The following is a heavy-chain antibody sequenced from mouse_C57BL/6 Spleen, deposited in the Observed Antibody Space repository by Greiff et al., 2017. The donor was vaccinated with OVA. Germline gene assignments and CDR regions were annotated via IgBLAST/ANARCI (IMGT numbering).Heavy chain of an antibody. Sequence: EVQVVESGGGLVQPKGSLKLSCAASGFSFNTYAMNWVRQAPGKGLEWVARIRSKSNNYATYYADSVKDRFTISRDDSESMLYLQMNNLKTEDTAMYYCGRHGDGYFYYYAMDYWGQGTSVTVSS. V-gene: IGHV10-1*01. CDR3: GRHGDGYFYYYAMDY. CDR2: IRSKSNNYAT. D-gene: IGHD2-3*01. J-gene: IGHJ4*01. CDR1: GFSFNTYA.